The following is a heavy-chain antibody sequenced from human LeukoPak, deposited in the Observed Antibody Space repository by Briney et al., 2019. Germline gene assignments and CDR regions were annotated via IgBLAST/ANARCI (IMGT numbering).Heavy chain of an antibody. J-gene: IGHJ5*02. CDR3: ARDLIEYSSTNWFDP. D-gene: IGHD6-6*01. Sequence: PGGSLRLSCAASGFTFSSYWMHWVRQAPGKGLVWVSRINSDGSSTSYADSVKGRFTISRDNAKNTLYLQMNSLRAEDTAVYYCARDLIEYSSTNWFDPWGQGTLVTVSS. CDR2: INSDGSST. CDR1: GFTFSSYW. V-gene: IGHV3-74*01.